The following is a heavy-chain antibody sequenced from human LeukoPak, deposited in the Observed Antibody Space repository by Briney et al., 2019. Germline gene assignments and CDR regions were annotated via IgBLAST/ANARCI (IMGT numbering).Heavy chain of an antibody. CDR1: GGSISSSSYY. CDR3: ARMNTAMVASPFDY. Sequence: SETLSLTCTVSGGSISSSSYYWGWIRQPPGKGLEWIGSIYYSGSTNYNPSLKSRVTISVDTSKNQFSLKLSSVTAADTAVYYCARMNTAMVASPFDYWGQGTLVTVSS. D-gene: IGHD5-18*01. CDR2: IYYSGST. V-gene: IGHV4-39*07. J-gene: IGHJ4*02.